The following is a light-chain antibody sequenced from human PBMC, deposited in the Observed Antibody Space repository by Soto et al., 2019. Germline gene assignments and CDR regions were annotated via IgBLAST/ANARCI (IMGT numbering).Light chain of an antibody. CDR2: DVS. CDR3: SSYTTSNTRQIV. Sequence: QSVLTQPASVSGSPGQSITISCTGTSSDVGGYNYVSWYQHHPGKAPSLMIYDVSNRPSGVSNRVSGSKSGNTASLTISGLQPEDEADYYCSSYTTSNTRQIVFGTGTKVTVL. CDR1: SSDVGGYNY. J-gene: IGLJ1*01. V-gene: IGLV2-14*03.